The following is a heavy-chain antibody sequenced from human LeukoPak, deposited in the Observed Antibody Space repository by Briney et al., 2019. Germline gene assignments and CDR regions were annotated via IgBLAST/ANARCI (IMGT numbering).Heavy chain of an antibody. D-gene: IGHD3-10*01. Sequence: ASVKVPCKASGYTFTSYAMHWVRQAPGQRLEWMGWINAGNGNTKYSQKFQGRVTITRDTSASTAYMELSSLRSEDTAVYYCARGVDYGSGRHFDYWGQGTLVTVSS. V-gene: IGHV1-3*01. CDR1: GYTFTSYA. J-gene: IGHJ4*02. CDR3: ARGVDYGSGRHFDY. CDR2: INAGNGNT.